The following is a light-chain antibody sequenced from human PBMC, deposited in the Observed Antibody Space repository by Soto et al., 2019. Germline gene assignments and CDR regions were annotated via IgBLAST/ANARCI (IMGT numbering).Light chain of an antibody. V-gene: IGLV2-14*01. CDR2: DVS. J-gene: IGLJ3*02. CDR3: SSYTTTSTLLV. Sequence: QSALTQPASVTGSTGQSITISCTGTSSDVGGYNYVSWYQQHPGKDPKLMIYDVSSRPSGVSNRFSGSKSGNTASMTISGLQAEDYADYYCSSYTTTSTLLVFGGGTKLTVL. CDR1: SSDVGGYNY.